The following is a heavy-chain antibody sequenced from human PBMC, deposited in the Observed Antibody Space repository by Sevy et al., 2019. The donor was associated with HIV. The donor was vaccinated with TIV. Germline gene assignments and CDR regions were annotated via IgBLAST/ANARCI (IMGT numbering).Heavy chain of an antibody. CDR3: ARGYSYGYGMDV. V-gene: IGHV3-74*01. CDR1: GFTFSSYW. CDR2: ISSDGSPT. Sequence: GGSLRLSCEASGFTFSSYWMHWVRQSPGKGLVWVSRISSDGSPTNYADSVKGRFTISRDNAKNTLYLQMNSLRAEDTALYYCARGYSYGYGMDVWGQGTTVTGSS. J-gene: IGHJ6*02. D-gene: IGHD5-18*01.